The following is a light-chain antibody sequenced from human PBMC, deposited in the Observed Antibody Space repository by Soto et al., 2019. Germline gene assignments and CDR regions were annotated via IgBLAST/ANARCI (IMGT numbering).Light chain of an antibody. CDR3: QQRNTWPLT. V-gene: IGKV3-11*01. Sequence: EIVLTQSPATLSLSPGERATLSCRASQSVSTYLAWYQQKPGQAPRLLIYDASNRATGIPVRFSGSGSGTDFTLTVSSLAPEDFAVYYCQQRNTWPLTFGGGTKVEIK. CDR1: QSVSTY. CDR2: DAS. J-gene: IGKJ4*01.